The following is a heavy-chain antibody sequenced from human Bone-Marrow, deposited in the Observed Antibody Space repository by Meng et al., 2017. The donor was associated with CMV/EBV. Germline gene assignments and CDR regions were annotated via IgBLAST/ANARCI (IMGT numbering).Heavy chain of an antibody. D-gene: IGHD1/OR15-1a*01. CDR2: INHSGST. CDR1: GGSFSGYY. J-gene: IGHJ3*02. V-gene: IGHV4-34*01. Sequence: SETLSLTCAVYGGSFSGYYWSWIRQPPGKGLEWIGEINHSGSTNYNPSLKSRVTISVDTSKNQFSLKLSSVTAADTAVYYCAKEAPYNWNTFDIWGQGTMVNVAS. CDR3: AKEAPYNWNTFDI.